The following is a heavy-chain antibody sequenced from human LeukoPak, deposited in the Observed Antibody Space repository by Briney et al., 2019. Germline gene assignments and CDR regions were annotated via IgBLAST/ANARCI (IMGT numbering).Heavy chain of an antibody. V-gene: IGHV3-30*18. D-gene: IGHD3-10*01. CDR3: VKDSSSTWFGGDSK. J-gene: IGHJ4*02. Sequence: GGSLRLSCAASGFTFSYYGLHWVRQAPGKGLEWVSLISTDASNKNYADSVKGRFTISRDNSKNTLYSQMKSLRVEDTAVYYCVKDSSSTWFGGDSKWGQGALVTVSS. CDR2: ISTDASNK. CDR1: GFTFSYYG.